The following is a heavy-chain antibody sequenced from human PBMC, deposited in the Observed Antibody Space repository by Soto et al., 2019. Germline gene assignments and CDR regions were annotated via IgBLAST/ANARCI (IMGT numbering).Heavy chain of an antibody. CDR2: IWYDGSNA. Sequence: QVQLVESGGGVVQPGRSLRLSCAASGFTFSIFGMHWVRQAPGKGLEWAAIIWYDGSNAYYADSVRGRFTISRENSKNTVYLQMNIIRAEDTAVYYCARDKGSSTVVSGISQEGYFESWGQGTLVTVSS. J-gene: IGHJ4*02. CDR1: GFTFSIFG. CDR3: ARDKGSSTVVSGISQEGYFES. D-gene: IGHD6-19*01. V-gene: IGHV3-33*01.